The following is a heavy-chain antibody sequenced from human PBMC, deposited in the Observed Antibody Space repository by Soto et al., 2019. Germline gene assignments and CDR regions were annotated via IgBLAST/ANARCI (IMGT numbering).Heavy chain of an antibody. Sequence: ASVKVSCKVSGYTLTELSMHWVRQAPGKGLEWMGGFDPEDGETIYAQKFQGRVTMTEDTSTDTAYMELSSLRSEDTAVYYCATDRAYGSGTYYYYYYGMDVWGQGTTVTVSS. CDR1: GYTLTELS. D-gene: IGHD3-10*01. V-gene: IGHV1-24*01. CDR3: ATDRAYGSGTYYYYYYGMDV. CDR2: FDPEDGET. J-gene: IGHJ6*02.